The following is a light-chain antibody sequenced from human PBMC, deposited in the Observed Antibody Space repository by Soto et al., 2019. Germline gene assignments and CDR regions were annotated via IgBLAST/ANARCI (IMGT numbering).Light chain of an antibody. CDR2: AAS. Sequence: DIQMTPSPSSVSASVVDRVTITCRASQDISGWLAWFQQKPGKAPNLLIYAASILQSGVPSRFSGSGSGTDFTLTITYLQPEDFATYYCQQANSFPWTFGQGTKVDIK. V-gene: IGKV1D-12*01. CDR1: QDISGW. J-gene: IGKJ1*01. CDR3: QQANSFPWT.